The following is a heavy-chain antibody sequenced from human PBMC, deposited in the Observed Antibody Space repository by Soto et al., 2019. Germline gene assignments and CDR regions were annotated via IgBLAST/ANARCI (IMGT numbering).Heavy chain of an antibody. CDR1: GFTVSSNY. D-gene: IGHD5-12*01. Sequence: EVQLVESGGGLIQPGGSLRLSCAASGFTVSSNYMSWVRQAPGKGLEWVSVIYSGGSTYYADSVKGRFTISRDNSKNTLYLQMNSLRAEDTAVYYCAGGYDDYYYYYGMDVWGQGTTVTVSS. CDR2: IYSGGST. J-gene: IGHJ6*02. CDR3: AGGYDDYYYYYGMDV. V-gene: IGHV3-53*01.